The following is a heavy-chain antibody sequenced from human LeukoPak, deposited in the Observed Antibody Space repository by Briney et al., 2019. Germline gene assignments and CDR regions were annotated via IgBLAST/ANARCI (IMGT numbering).Heavy chain of an antibody. CDR2: ISYDGSNK. V-gene: IGHV3-30*18. D-gene: IGHD4-17*01. CDR1: GFTFSSYG. CDR3: AKVGGYGDYRAHYFDY. J-gene: IGHJ4*02. Sequence: PGGSLRLSCAASGFTFSSYGMHWVRQAPGKGLEWVAVISYDGSNKYYADSVKGRFTISRDNSKNTLYLQMNSLRAEDTAVYYCAKVGGYGDYRAHYFDYWGQGTLVTVSS.